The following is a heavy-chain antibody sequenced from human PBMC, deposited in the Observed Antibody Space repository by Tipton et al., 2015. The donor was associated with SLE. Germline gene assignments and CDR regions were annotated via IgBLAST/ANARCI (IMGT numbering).Heavy chain of an antibody. CDR1: GGSISTTNW. J-gene: IGHJ4*02. D-gene: IGHD3-10*01. CDR2: ISYRGIT. CDR3: AREKGSYGSGSYKPLGFDY. V-gene: IGHV4-4*01. Sequence: SLRLSCAVSGGSISTTNWWSWVRQSPGKGLEWIGTISYRGITTYNPSLKSRVTISVDESKNQFSLKLRSVTAADTAVYFCAREKGSYGSGSYKPLGFDYWGQGTLVTVSS.